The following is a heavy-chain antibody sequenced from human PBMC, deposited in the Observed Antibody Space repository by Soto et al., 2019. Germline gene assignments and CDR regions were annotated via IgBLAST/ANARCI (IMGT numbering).Heavy chain of an antibody. CDR3: AKVGADKAMVRYYYGLDV. V-gene: IGHV3-23*01. D-gene: IGHD5-18*01. Sequence: GSLRLSCAASGFTFSSYAMSWVRQAPGKGLEWVSAISGSGGSTYYADSVKGRFTISRDNSKNTLYLQMNSLRAEDTAVYYCAKVGADKAMVRYYYGLDVWGQGTTVTVSS. CDR2: ISGSGGST. J-gene: IGHJ6*02. CDR1: GFTFSSYA.